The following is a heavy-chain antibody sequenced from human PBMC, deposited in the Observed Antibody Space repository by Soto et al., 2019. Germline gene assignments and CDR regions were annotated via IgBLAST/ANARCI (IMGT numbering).Heavy chain of an antibody. D-gene: IGHD6-6*01. CDR1: GYSFTSYV. CDR2: IDPGNGNT. J-gene: IGHJ4*02. V-gene: IGHV1-3*01. CDR3: ARDLIRVPDHSSSSRGIFDY. Sequence: ASVKASCKASGYSFTSYVIHWVRQAPGQRLEWTGWIDPGNGNTKYSQSFQGRVTITRDTSASTVYMELSSLRSEDTAMYYCARDLIRVPDHSSSSRGIFDYWGQGTLVTSPQ.